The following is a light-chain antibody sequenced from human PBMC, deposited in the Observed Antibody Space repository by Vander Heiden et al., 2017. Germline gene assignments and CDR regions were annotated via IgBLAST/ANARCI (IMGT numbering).Light chain of an antibody. CDR1: RSVGSS. Sequence: EVVLTQSPATPSLSPGETAAVSCRASRSVGSSLAWYQHKPDRAPRLLIYKASNGATVIPARFSGSGSGTDFTLTISSLEPEDFAVYYCQQRSNWPLTFGGGTKVEI. V-gene: IGKV3-11*01. CDR2: KAS. CDR3: QQRSNWPLT. J-gene: IGKJ4*01.